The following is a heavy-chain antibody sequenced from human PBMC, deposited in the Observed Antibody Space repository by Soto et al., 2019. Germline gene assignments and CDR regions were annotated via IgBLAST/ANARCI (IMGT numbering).Heavy chain of an antibody. Sequence: ASVKVSCQASGFTFTSYAMHWVRQAPGQRLEWMGWINAGNGNTKYSQRFQGRVTITRDTSAGTAYMELSSLRSEDTAVYYCAREGTHYWGQGTLVTVSS. CDR1: GFTFTSYA. V-gene: IGHV1-3*01. CDR2: INAGNGNT. D-gene: IGHD1-1*01. CDR3: AREGTHY. J-gene: IGHJ4*02.